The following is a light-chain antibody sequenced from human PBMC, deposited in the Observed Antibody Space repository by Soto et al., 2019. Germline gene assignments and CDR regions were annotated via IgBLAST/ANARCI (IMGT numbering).Light chain of an antibody. CDR1: QRVRRN. Sequence: EIVMTQSPATLSVSTGERATLYCRASQRVRRNLAWYQQKPGQAPRLLIYGASNRATGIPARFSGSGSGTEFTLIISSQQSEDFEVYYCQQYNNWPPLTFGGGTNLEIK. CDR2: GAS. CDR3: QQYNNWPPLT. V-gene: IGKV3-15*01. J-gene: IGKJ4*01.